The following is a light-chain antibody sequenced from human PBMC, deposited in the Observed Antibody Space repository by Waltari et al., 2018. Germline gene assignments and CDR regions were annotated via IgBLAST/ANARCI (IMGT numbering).Light chain of an antibody. Sequence: EIVMTQSPATLSVSPGERATLSCRASQSVSSNLAWYQQKPGQTPRLLIYGASTRATGSPARCSGGGSGTEFTLTISSLQSEDFAVYYCQQYSNWPPWTFGQGTKVEIK. CDR3: QQYSNWPPWT. CDR2: GAS. CDR1: QSVSSN. V-gene: IGKV3-15*01. J-gene: IGKJ1*01.